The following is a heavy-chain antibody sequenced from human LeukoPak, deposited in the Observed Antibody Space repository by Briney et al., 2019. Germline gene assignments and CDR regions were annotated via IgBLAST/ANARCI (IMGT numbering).Heavy chain of an antibody. J-gene: IGHJ4*02. CDR1: GFTFNRYA. D-gene: IGHD3-22*01. V-gene: IGHV3-30*02. CDR3: AKDERGYYDSSGYFGAIDY. Sequence: GGSLRLSCAASGFTFNRYAMNWVRQAPGKGLEWVAFIWCDGSNKYYADSVKGRFTISRDNSKNTLYLQMNSLRAEDTAVYYCAKDERGYYDSSGYFGAIDYWGQGSLVTVSS. CDR2: IWCDGSNK.